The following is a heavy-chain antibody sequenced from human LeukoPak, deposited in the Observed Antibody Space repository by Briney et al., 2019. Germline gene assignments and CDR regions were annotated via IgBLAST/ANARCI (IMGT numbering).Heavy chain of an antibody. J-gene: IGHJ4*02. CDR2: IYYSGST. D-gene: IGHD1-26*01. Sequence: SQTLSLTCTVSGDSSSSGDYFWNWIRQPPGKGLEWIGYIYYSGSTYYNPSLKSRVSISVDTSKNQFSLKLSSVTAADTAVYYCATSYSGSYLDYWGQGTLVTVSS. V-gene: IGHV4-30-4*08. CDR3: ATSYSGSYLDY. CDR1: GDSSSSGDYF.